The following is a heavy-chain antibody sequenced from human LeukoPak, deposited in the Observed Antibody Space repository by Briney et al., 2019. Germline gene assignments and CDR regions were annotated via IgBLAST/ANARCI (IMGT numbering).Heavy chain of an antibody. CDR2: IYTSGST. CDR3: ARVNWNYSIGY. J-gene: IGHJ4*02. Sequence: SETLSLTCTVSGGSISSYFWTWIRQPAGKGLEWIGHIYTSGSTNFNPSLKSRVTMSVDTSKNQFSLKLSSVTAADTAVYYCARVNWNYSIGYWGQGTLVTVSS. V-gene: IGHV4-4*07. D-gene: IGHD1-7*01. CDR1: GGSISSYF.